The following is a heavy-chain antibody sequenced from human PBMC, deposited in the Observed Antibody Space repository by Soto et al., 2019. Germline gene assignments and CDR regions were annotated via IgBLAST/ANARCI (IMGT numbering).Heavy chain of an antibody. Sequence: GGSLRLSCAASGFTFSSYGMHWVRQAPGKGLEWVAVISYDGSNKYYADSVKGRFTISRDNSKNTLYLQMNSLRAEDTAVYYCEKTGSVTALYYGMDVWGQGTSVTVYS. CDR2: ISYDGSNK. V-gene: IGHV3-30*18. J-gene: IGHJ6*02. CDR3: EKTGSVTALYYGMDV. CDR1: GFTFSSYG. D-gene: IGHD5-18*01.